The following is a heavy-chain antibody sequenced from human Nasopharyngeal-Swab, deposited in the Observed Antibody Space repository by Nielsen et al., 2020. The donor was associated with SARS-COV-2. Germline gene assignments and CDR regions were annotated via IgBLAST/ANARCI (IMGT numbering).Heavy chain of an antibody. V-gene: IGHV4-34*01. CDR2: INHSGST. D-gene: IGHD5-12*01. Sequence: SETLSLTCAVYGGSFSGYYWSWIRQPPGKGLERIGEINHSGSTNYNPSLKSRVTISADTSKNQFSLRLISVTAADTAVYYCARASDFEYSGHATYGMDVWGQGTTVTVSS. J-gene: IGHJ6*02. CDR3: ARASDFEYSGHATYGMDV. CDR1: GGSFSGYY.